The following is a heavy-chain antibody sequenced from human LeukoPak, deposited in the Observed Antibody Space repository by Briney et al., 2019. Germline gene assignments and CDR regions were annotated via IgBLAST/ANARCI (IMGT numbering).Heavy chain of an antibody. CDR3: ARRGYYDSSGYFDY. CDR2: LSSSGHST. D-gene: IGHD3-22*01. J-gene: IGHJ4*02. Sequence: PGGSLRLSCAASGFTFSNYAMSWVRQAPGKGLEWVSGLSSSGHSTYYADSVKGRFTISRDHSKNTLYLQMNSLRAEDTAVYYCARRGYYDSSGYFDYWGQGTLVTVSS. V-gene: IGHV3-23*01. CDR1: GFTFSNYA.